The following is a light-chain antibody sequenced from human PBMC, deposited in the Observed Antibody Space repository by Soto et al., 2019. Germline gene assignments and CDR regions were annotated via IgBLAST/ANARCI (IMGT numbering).Light chain of an antibody. J-gene: IGKJ1*01. V-gene: IGKV1-39*01. CDR2: VAS. CDR1: QRIDTY. CDR3: QQNQDIPPT. Sequence: DLQMTQSPSSLSASVGDRVTVTCRAGQRIDTYLNWYQQRPGQAPKLLIYVASTLQSGVPSRFSGSGSGTHFTLTISSLQPEDFATYYCQQNQDIPPTFGQGTRVERK.